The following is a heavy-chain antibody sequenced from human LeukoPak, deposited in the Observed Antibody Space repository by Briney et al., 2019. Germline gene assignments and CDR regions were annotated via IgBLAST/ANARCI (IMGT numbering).Heavy chain of an antibody. CDR1: GFTFSSYA. Sequence: GGSLRLSCAASGFTFSSYAMSWVRQAPGKGLEWVSAISGSGGSTYYADSVKGRFTISRDNSKNTLYLQMNSLRAEDTAVYYCAKDQGSSWYGNWLDPWGQGTLVTASS. J-gene: IGHJ5*02. D-gene: IGHD6-13*01. CDR3: AKDQGSSWYGNWLDP. V-gene: IGHV3-23*01. CDR2: ISGSGGST.